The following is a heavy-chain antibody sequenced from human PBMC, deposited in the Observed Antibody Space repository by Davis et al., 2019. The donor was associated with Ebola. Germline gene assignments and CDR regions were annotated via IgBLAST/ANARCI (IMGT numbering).Heavy chain of an antibody. D-gene: IGHD3-16*01. CDR1: GGSISSYY. J-gene: IGHJ6*02. Sequence: MPSETLSLTCTVSGGSISSYYWNWIRQPPGKGLEWIGYIYYSGSTNYNPSLKSRVTISVDTSKNQFSLKLSSVTAADTAVYYCARGPFGRMDVWGQGTTVTVS. CDR3: ARGPFGRMDV. CDR2: IYYSGST. V-gene: IGHV4-59*01.